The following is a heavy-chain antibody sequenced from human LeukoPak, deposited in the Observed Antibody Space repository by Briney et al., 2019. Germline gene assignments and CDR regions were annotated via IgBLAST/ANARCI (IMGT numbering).Heavy chain of an antibody. D-gene: IGHD2-2*01. CDR3: VRDSAENWFDP. CDR2: INPSGGTT. V-gene: IGHV1-46*01. CDR1: GYTFTSYY. J-gene: IGHJ5*02. Sequence: ALVKVSCKASGYTFTSYYIHWVRQAPGQGLEWMGIINPSGGTTTYAQKFQGRVTMTRDTSTRTVYLELSSLRSEDTAVYYCVRDSAENWFDPWGQGTLVTVSS.